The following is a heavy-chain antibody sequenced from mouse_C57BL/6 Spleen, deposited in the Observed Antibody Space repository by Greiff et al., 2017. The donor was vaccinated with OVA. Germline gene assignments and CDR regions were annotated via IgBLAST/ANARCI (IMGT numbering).Heavy chain of an antibody. Sequence: QVQLKESGAELVRPGTSVKMSCKASGYTFTNYWIGWAKQRPGHGLEWIGDIYPGGGYTNYNEKFKGKATLTADKSSSTAYMQFSSLTSEDSAIYYCARCYGSSLYFDYWGQGTTLTVSS. CDR2: IYPGGGYT. J-gene: IGHJ2*01. V-gene: IGHV1-63*01. CDR3: ARCYGSSLYFDY. CDR1: GYTFTNYW. D-gene: IGHD1-1*01.